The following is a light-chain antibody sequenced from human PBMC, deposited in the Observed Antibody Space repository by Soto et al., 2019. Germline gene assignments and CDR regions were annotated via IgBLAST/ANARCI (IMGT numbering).Light chain of an antibody. CDR2: GNS. V-gene: IGLV1-40*01. J-gene: IGLJ1*01. CDR3: QSYDSSLSGYV. CDR1: SSNIGAGYD. Sequence: QSALTQPPSVSGAPGQRVTISCTGSSSNIGAGYDVHWYQQLPGTAPKLLIYGNSNRPSGVPDRFPGSKSGTSASLAITGLQAEDEADYYCQSYDSSLSGYVFGTGTKLTVL.